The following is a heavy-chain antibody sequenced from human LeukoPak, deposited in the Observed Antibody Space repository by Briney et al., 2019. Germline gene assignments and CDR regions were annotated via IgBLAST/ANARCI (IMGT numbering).Heavy chain of an antibody. D-gene: IGHD2-2*02. CDR1: GFTFSSSA. CDR2: ISYDGSNK. V-gene: IGHV3-30*04. J-gene: IGHJ4*02. Sequence: GGSLRLSCAASGFTFSSSAIHWVRQAPGKGLEWVAVISYDGSNKNYADSAKGRFTISRDNSKNTLYLRMNSLRAEDTAVYYCARGSLGYCDSTSCFTQLDYWGQGTLVTVSS. CDR3: ARGSLGYCDSTSCFTQLDY.